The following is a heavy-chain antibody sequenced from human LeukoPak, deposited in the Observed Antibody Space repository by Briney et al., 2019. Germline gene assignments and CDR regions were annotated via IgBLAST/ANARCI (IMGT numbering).Heavy chain of an antibody. CDR2: INYGDGVT. Sequence: GGSLRLSCETSDFAFSNYAMSWVRQAPVRGLEWVSGINYGDGVTYYADSVKGRFTISRDNSKNTLYLQMNSLRAEDTAVYYCARADYGDYDTGRGFDYWGQGTLVTVSS. CDR1: DFAFSNYA. CDR3: ARADYGDYDTGRGFDY. V-gene: IGHV3-23*01. D-gene: IGHD4-17*01. J-gene: IGHJ4*02.